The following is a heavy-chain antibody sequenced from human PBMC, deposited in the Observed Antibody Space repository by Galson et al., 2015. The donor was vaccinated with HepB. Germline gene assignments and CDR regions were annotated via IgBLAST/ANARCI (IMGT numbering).Heavy chain of an antibody. V-gene: IGHV3-30*04. Sequence: SLRLSCAASGFTFSSYAMHWVRQAPGKGLEWVAVISYDGSNKYYADSVKGRFTISRDNSKNTLYLQMNSLRAEDTAVYYCARVYEVNLKVIPAAIAYYYYGMDVWGQGTTVTVSS. J-gene: IGHJ6*02. CDR2: ISYDGSNK. CDR3: ARVYEVNLKVIPAAIAYYYYGMDV. D-gene: IGHD2-2*01. CDR1: GFTFSSYA.